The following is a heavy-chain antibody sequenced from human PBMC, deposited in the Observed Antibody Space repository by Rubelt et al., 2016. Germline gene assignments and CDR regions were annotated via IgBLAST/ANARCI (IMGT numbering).Heavy chain of an antibody. CDR3: ARDGNDRSS. CDR2: FYYSGRT. V-gene: IGHV4-39*07. J-gene: IGHJ5*02. Sequence: QLQLQESGPGLVKPSETLSLTCTVSGGSISSSSYYWGWIRQPPGKGLEWIGSFYYSGRTNYNPSLKSRVTISVDTSKNQFSLKLSSVTAADTAVYYCARDGNDRSSWGQGTLVTVSS. CDR1: GGSISSSSYY. D-gene: IGHD3-22*01.